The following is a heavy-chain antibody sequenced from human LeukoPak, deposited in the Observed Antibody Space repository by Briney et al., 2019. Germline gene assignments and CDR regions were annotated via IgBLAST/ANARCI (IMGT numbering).Heavy chain of an antibody. D-gene: IGHD2/OR15-2a*01. CDR1: GGSITNSGYY. V-gene: IGHV4-39*07. CDR2: IYYTGST. Sequence: SETLSLTCTVSGGSITNSGYYWGWVRQPPGKGLEWIASIYYTGSTYYNPSLKSRVTISLDASKKQFSLKLSSVTAADTAVYYCAREEAFGWGQGTLVTVSS. J-gene: IGHJ4*02. CDR3: AREEAFG.